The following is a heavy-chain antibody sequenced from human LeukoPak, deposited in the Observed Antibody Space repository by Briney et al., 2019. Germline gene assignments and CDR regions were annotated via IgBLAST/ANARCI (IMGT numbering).Heavy chain of an antibody. CDR2: IIPIFGTA. D-gene: IGHD4-17*01. CDR1: GGTFSSYA. Sequence: ASVKVSXKASGGTFSSYAISWVRQAPGQGLEWMGGIIPIFGTANYAQKFQGRVTITADESTSTAYMELSSLRSEDTAVYYCASSAIYGDYVRFDYWGQGTLVTVSS. V-gene: IGHV1-69*13. J-gene: IGHJ4*02. CDR3: ASSAIYGDYVRFDY.